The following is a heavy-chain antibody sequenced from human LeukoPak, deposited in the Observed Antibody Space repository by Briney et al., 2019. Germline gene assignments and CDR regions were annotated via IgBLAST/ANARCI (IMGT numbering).Heavy chain of an antibody. J-gene: IGHJ4*02. Sequence: GGSLRLSCAASGFTFSSYAMSWVRQAPGKGLEWVSAISGSGGSTYYADSVKGRVTISRDNSKKTLYLQMNSLRAAATAVYYCAKDIDSSLGSVFDYWGQGTLVTVSS. CDR3: AKDIDSSLGSVFDY. V-gene: IGHV3-23*01. CDR2: ISGSGGST. CDR1: GFTFSSYA. D-gene: IGHD3-22*01.